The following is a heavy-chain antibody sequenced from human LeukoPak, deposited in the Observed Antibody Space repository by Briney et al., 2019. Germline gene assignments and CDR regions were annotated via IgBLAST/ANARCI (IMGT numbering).Heavy chain of an antibody. J-gene: IGHJ4*02. CDR1: GFTFSSYA. CDR3: AKDLLLTVVSPSVSDY. Sequence: GGSLRLSCAASGFTFSSYAMTWVRQAPGKGLEWVSAISGSVDSTYHADSVKGRFTISRDNSKNTLYLQMSSLRAEDTAIYYCAKDLLLTVVSPSVSDYWGQGTLVTVSS. D-gene: IGHD4-23*01. CDR2: ISGSVDST. V-gene: IGHV3-23*01.